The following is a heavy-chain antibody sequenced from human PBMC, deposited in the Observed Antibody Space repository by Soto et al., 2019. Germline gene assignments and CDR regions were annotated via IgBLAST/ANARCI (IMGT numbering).Heavy chain of an antibody. CDR3: AKESAPLKSSYYYYYGMDV. Sequence: GGSLRLSCAASGFTFSSYAMSWVRQAPGKGLEWVSAISGSGGSTYYGDSVKGRFTISRDNSKNTLYLQMNSLRAEDTAVYYCAKESAPLKSSYYYYYGMDVWGQGTTVTVSS. CDR2: ISGSGGST. V-gene: IGHV3-23*01. CDR1: GFTFSSYA. J-gene: IGHJ6*02.